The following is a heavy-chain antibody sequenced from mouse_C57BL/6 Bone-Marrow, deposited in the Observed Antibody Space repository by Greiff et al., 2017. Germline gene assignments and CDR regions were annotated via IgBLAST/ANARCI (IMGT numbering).Heavy chain of an antibody. CDR3: ARDSSGPSY. CDR2: ISSGSSTI. J-gene: IGHJ2*01. D-gene: IGHD3-2*02. V-gene: IGHV5-17*01. Sequence: EVKLMESGGGLVKPGGSLQLSCAASGFTFSDYGMHWVRQAPEKGLAWVAYISSGSSTIYYADTVKGRFTISRDNAKNTLFLQMTRLRSEDTAMYYCARDSSGPSYGGQGTTRTVSS. CDR1: GFTFSDYG.